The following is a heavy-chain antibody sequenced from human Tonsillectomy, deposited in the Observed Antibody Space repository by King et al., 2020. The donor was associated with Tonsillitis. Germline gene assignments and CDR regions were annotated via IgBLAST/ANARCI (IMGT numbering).Heavy chain of an antibody. CDR3: AKDKVATMPRDAFDF. CDR1: GFTFSSYA. J-gene: IGHJ3*01. V-gene: IGHV3-23*04. Sequence: VQLVESGGGLVQPGGSLRLSCAASGFTFSSYAMSWVRQAPGKGLEWVSGISGSGGSTYSADSVKGRFTIARDNSKNTLYLQMNRLRAEDTAVYYCAKDKVATMPRDAFDFWGHGTMVTVSS. CDR2: ISGSGGST. D-gene: IGHD5-12*01.